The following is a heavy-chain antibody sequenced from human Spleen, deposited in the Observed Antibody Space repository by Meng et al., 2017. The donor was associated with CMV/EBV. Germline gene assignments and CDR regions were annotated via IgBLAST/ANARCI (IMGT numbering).Heavy chain of an antibody. CDR1: VSSISAA. Sequence: VSSISAAWNCIRQSPSRGLEWLGSTYYRSTWSSDYVLSLKSRITINPDTSKNHFSLQLNSVTPEDTAVYYCARDRYSSSHYSFDSWGQGTLVTVSS. V-gene: IGHV6-1*01. CDR3: ARDRYSSSHYSFDS. D-gene: IGHD6-19*01. CDR2: TYYRSTWSS. J-gene: IGHJ4*02.